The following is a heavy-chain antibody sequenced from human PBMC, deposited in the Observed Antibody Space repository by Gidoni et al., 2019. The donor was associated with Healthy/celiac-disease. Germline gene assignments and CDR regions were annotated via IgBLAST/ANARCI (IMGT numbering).Heavy chain of an antibody. CDR2: IFYSGRT. Sequence: QLQLQASGPGLVKPSETLSLTCTVSGGSISSSSYYWGWLRQPPGKGLEWIGSIFYSGRTYYKPSLKSRVTIFVDTSKNQFSLELSSVTAADTAVYYCARHKYDDYITNYFYYYYMDVWGKGTTVTVSS. CDR3: ARHKYDDYITNYFYYYYMDV. J-gene: IGHJ6*03. V-gene: IGHV4-39*01. CDR1: GGSISSSSYY. D-gene: IGHD4-17*01.